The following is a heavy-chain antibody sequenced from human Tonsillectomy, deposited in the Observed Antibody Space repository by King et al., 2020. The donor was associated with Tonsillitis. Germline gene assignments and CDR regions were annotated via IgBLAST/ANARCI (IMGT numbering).Heavy chain of an antibody. V-gene: IGHV3-23*04. CDR1: GFTFSSYA. J-gene: IGHJ4*02. D-gene: IGHD6-19*01. CDR2: ISGSGGST. CDR3: AKLSVRIAVAGTCYFDY. Sequence: VQLVESGGGLVQPGGSLRLSCAASGFTFSSYAMSWVRQAPGKGLEWVSAISGSGGSTYYADSVKGRFTISRDNSKNTRYLQMNSLRAEDTAVYYCAKLSVRIAVAGTCYFDYWGQGTLVTVSS.